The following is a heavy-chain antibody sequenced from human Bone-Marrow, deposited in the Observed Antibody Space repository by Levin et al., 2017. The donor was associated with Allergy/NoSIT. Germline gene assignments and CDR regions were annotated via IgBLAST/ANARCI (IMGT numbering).Heavy chain of an antibody. CDR3: AKEGQHRGGVGWSFDL. Sequence: PGGSLRLSCAASGFTFNSYAMTWVRQAPGKGLEWVSSIAGSAAGTYYSDSVKGRFIISRDNSKNTLYLHMNSLRGEDTALYFCAKEGQHRGGVGWSFDLWGRGTLVTVSS. CDR2: IAGSAAGT. J-gene: IGHJ2*01. CDR1: GFTFNSYA. D-gene: IGHD1-1*01. V-gene: IGHV3-23*01.